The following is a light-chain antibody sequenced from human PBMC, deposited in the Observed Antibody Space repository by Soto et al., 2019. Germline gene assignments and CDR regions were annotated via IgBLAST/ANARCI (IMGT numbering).Light chain of an antibody. V-gene: IGKV3-20*01. CDR3: QQHGSSPQT. J-gene: IGKJ1*01. CDR2: GSS. Sequence: EIVLTQSPGTLSLSPGERATLSCRASQSVSRSYLAWYQQKPGQAPRLLSYGSSNRATGIPDRCSGSGSGTDFTLTIIRLEPEDFAVYYCQQHGSSPQTFGQGTNVDIK. CDR1: QSVSRSY.